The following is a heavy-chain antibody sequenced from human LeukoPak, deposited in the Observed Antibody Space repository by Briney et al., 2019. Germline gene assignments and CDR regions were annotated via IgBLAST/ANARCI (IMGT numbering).Heavy chain of an antibody. CDR1: GNTFINDW. CDR2: INLGDSYT. CDR3: ARQESGVVIAAFDI. D-gene: IGHD2-21*01. Sequence: GESLKISCKGSGNTFINDWIAWVRQMPGKGLEWMGIINLGDSYTRYSPSFQGQVTISADKSISTAYLQWSSLKASDTAMYYCARQESGVVIAAFDIWGQGTMVTVSS. J-gene: IGHJ3*02. V-gene: IGHV5-51*01.